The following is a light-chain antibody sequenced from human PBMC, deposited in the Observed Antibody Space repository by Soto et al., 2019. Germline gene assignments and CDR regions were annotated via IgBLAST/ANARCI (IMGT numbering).Light chain of an antibody. CDR1: QSISSY. V-gene: IGKV1-39*01. CDR2: AAS. CDR3: QQSYSTPIT. J-gene: IGKJ5*01. Sequence: DIQMTQSPSSLSASVGDRVTITCRASQSISSYLNWYQQKPGKAPKLLIYAASILQSGVPSRFSCSVSGTDFTLTISSLQPEDFATYYCQQSYSTPITFGQGTRLEI.